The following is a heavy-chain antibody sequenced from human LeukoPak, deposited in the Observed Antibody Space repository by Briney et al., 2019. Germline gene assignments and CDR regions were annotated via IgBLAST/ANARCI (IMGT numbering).Heavy chain of an antibody. D-gene: IGHD3-9*01. CDR3: AKNGKDNYDMFFDY. J-gene: IGHJ4*02. Sequence: PGGSLRLSCAASGFTFSSYAMSWVRQAPGKGLEWVSAISGGGDSTYYAVSVKGRFTISRDNSKNTLYLQMNSLRAEDTAIYYCAKNGKDNYDMFFDYWGQGTLVTVSS. CDR2: ISGGGDST. CDR1: GFTFSSYA. V-gene: IGHV3-23*01.